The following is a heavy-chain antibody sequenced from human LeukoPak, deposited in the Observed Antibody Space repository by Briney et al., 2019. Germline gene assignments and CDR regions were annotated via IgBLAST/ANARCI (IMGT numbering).Heavy chain of an antibody. V-gene: IGHV1-2*02. CDR2: IHPNNGGT. CDR1: GYTFTDYY. Sequence: ASVKVSCKASGYTFTDYYIHWVRQAPGQGLEWMGCIHPNNGGTNYAQKSQGRVIMTSDTSISTTYMELSTLTSDDTAVYYCAKGGKWLDREIDYWGQGTLVPVSS. CDR3: AKGGKWLDREIDY. D-gene: IGHD6-19*01. J-gene: IGHJ4*02.